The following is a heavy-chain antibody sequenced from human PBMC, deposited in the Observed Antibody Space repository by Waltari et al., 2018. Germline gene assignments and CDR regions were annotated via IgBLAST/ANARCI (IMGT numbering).Heavy chain of an antibody. D-gene: IGHD2-2*01. CDR2: IYYSGST. CDR3: ASSKVPAALLHYYYYYYMDV. Sequence: QLQLQESGPGLVKPSETLSLAFPVAGGSISRSSYYWGWIRQPPGKGLEWIGSIYYSGSTYYNPSLKSRVTISVDTSKNQFALKLSSVTAADTAVYYCASSKVPAALLHYYYYYYMDVWGKGTTVTISS. J-gene: IGHJ6*03. CDR1: GGSISRSSYY. V-gene: IGHV4-39*07.